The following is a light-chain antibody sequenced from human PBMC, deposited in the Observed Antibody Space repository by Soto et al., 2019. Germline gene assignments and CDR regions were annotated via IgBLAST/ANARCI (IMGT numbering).Light chain of an antibody. Sequence: QSVLTQPPSVSGAPGQTVTISCTGTSSNIGAGYDVHWYQQLPGTAPKLLIYGNSNRPSGVPDRFSGSESGTSASLAITGLQADDEADYYCQSYDSSMSGSVVFGGGTKLTVL. CDR2: GNS. CDR3: QSYDSSMSGSVV. V-gene: IGLV1-40*01. CDR1: SSNIGAGYD. J-gene: IGLJ2*01.